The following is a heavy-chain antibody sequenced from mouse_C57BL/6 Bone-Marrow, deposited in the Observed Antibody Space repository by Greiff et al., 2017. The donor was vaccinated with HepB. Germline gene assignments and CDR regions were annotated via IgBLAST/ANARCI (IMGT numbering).Heavy chain of an antibody. D-gene: IGHD2-4*01. CDR1: GYTFTSYW. CDR2: IDPSDSYT. J-gene: IGHJ3*01. Sequence: QVHVKQPGAELVKPGASVKLSCKASGYTFTSYWMQWVKQRPGQGLEWIGEIDPSDSYTNYNQKFKGKATLTVDTSSSTAYMQLSSLTSEDSAVYYCAREIRGDWFAYWGQGTLVTVSA. V-gene: IGHV1-50*01. CDR3: AREIRGDWFAY.